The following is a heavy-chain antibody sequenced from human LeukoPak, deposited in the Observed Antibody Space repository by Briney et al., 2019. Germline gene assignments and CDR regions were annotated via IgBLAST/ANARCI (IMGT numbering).Heavy chain of an antibody. Sequence: GGSLRLSCAASGFNFYNAWMSWVRQAPGKGLEWVSAISRDGGDTFYADSVKGRFTISRDNSKNTVYLQMNSLRAEDTALYYCAKLGHTSGYYARHSDYWGQGTLVTVSS. J-gene: IGHJ4*02. D-gene: IGHD3-22*01. V-gene: IGHV3-23*01. CDR3: AKLGHTSGYYARHSDY. CDR1: GFNFYNAW. CDR2: ISRDGGDT.